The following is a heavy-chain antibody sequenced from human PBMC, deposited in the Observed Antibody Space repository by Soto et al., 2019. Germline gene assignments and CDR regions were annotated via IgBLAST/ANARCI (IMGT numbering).Heavy chain of an antibody. J-gene: IGHJ4*02. CDR2: IKYSGHT. CDR3: ARVDIAVVPSTTFDY. CDR1: GGSISSISYY. V-gene: IGHV4-39*01. Sequence: SETLSLTCTVSGGSISSISYYWGWIRQPPGKGLEWIGSIKYSGHTFYNPSLKSRVTMSVDTSKNQFSLRLSSVTAAETAVYYRARVDIAVVPSTTFDYQGQPTLVTVSS. D-gene: IGHD2-2*01.